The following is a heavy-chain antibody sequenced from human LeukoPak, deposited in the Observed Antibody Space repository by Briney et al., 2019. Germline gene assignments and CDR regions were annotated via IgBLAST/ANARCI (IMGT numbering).Heavy chain of an antibody. Sequence: TSETLSLTCTVSGYSISSGYYWGWIRQPPGKGLEWIGSIYHSGSTYYNPSLKSRVTISVDTSKNQFSLKLSSVTAADTAVYYCARLGETHYGDYSPPPQKKGGTDYWGQGTLVTVSS. J-gene: IGHJ4*02. D-gene: IGHD4-17*01. CDR3: ARLGETHYGDYSPPPQKKGGTDY. CDR1: GYSISSGYY. V-gene: IGHV4-38-2*02. CDR2: IYHSGST.